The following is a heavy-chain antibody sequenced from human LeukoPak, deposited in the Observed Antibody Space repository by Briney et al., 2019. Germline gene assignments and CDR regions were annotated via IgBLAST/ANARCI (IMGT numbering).Heavy chain of an antibody. V-gene: IGHV4-61*02. CDR1: GGSISSGSYY. CDR3: ARDTMVRGPRQAFDI. D-gene: IGHD3-10*01. CDR2: IYTSGSA. J-gene: IGHJ3*02. Sequence: SETLSLTCTVSGGSISSGSYYWSWIRQPAGKGLEWIGRIYTSGSANYNPSLKSRVTISVDTSKNEYSVKMSSVTAADPAVYYCARDTMVRGPRQAFDIWGQGTMVTVSS.